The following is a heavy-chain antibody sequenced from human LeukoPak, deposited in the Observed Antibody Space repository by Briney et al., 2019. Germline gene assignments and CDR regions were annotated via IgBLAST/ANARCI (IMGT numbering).Heavy chain of an antibody. CDR1: GFTFSDYY. Sequence: GGSLRLSCAASGFTFSDYYMSWIRQAPGKGLEWVSYISSSSSYTNYADSVKGRFTISRDNAKNSLFLQMNSLRAEDTALYYCAKDMTTGGSRGRFDYWGQGTLVTVSS. CDR3: AKDMTTGGSRGRFDY. CDR2: ISSSSSYT. V-gene: IGHV3-11*05. J-gene: IGHJ4*02. D-gene: IGHD7-27*01.